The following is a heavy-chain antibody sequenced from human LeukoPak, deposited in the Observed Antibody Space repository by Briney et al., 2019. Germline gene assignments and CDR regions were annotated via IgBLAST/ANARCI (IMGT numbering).Heavy chain of an antibody. CDR3: ARDPVRDHSYGYMGFDC. J-gene: IGHJ4*02. D-gene: IGHD5-18*01. CDR1: GFTFSSYA. V-gene: IGHV3-30*04. CDR2: ISYDGSNK. Sequence: PGGSLRLSCAASGFTFSSYAMHWVRQAPGKGLEWVAVISYDGSNKYYADSVKGRFTISRDNSKNTLYLQMNSLRAEDTAVYYCARDPVRDHSYGYMGFDCWGQGTLVTVSS.